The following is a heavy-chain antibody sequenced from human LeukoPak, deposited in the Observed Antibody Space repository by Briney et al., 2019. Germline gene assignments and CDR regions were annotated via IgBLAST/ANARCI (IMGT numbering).Heavy chain of an antibody. Sequence: PSETLSLTCAVSGGSITRSNWWSWVRQSPGKGLEWIGEVYDNGSTNYNPSLKSRVTISVDKSKNQFSLKLTSVTAADTAVYFCARGGRYMSASWYRSVYYYMDVWGKGTTVTVSS. CDR1: GGSITRSNW. V-gene: IGHV4-4*02. D-gene: IGHD6-13*01. CDR3: ARGGRYMSASWYRSVYYYMDV. CDR2: VYDNGST. J-gene: IGHJ6*03.